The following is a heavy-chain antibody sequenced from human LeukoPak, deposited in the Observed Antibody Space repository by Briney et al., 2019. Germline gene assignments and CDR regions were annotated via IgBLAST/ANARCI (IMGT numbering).Heavy chain of an antibody. CDR3: ARDQNWDYYDRSEWFDP. V-gene: IGHV1-24*01. CDR2: FDPEDGET. CDR1: GYTLTELS. D-gene: IGHD3-22*01. Sequence: GASVKVSCKVSGYTLTELSMHWVRQAPGKGLEWMGGFDPEDGETIYAQKFQGRVTMTRDTSTSTAYMELRSLRPDDTAVYYCARDQNWDYYDRSEWFDPWGQGTLVTVSS. J-gene: IGHJ5*02.